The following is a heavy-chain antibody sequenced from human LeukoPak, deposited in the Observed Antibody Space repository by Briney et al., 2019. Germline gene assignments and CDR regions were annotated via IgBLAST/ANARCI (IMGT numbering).Heavy chain of an antibody. CDR2: INYIRTT. D-gene: IGHD6-13*01. CDR3: ARSYSSSDHYYYYGMDV. J-gene: IGHJ6*02. CDR1: GGSISSYY. Sequence: SETLSLTCTVSGGSISSYYWSWIRQPPGKGLEWIGYINYIRTTDYNPSLKSRVTISLDTSKNRFSLKLSSVTAADTAMYYCARSYSSSDHYYYYGMDVWGQGTTVTVSS. V-gene: IGHV4-59*08.